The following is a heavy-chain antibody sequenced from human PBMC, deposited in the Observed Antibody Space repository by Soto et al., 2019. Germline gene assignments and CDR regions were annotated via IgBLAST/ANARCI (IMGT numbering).Heavy chain of an antibody. CDR3: ARDLSAAYGDYVNPSWFDY. D-gene: IGHD4-17*01. CDR2: IIPIFGTA. J-gene: IGHJ4*02. CDR1: GGTFSSYA. V-gene: IGHV1-69*13. Sequence: GASVKVSCKASGGTFSSYAISWVRQAPGQGLEWMGGIIPIFGTANYAQKFQGRVTITADESTSTAYMELSSLRSEDTAVYYCARDLSAAYGDYVNPSWFDYWGQGTLVTVSS.